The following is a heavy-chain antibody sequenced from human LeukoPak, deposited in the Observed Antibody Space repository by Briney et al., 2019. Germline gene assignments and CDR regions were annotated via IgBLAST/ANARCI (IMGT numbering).Heavy chain of an antibody. J-gene: IGHJ6*02. CDR3: ARDTDIVGPRGLYYYYGMDV. Sequence: GGSLRLSCAASGFNFITYAMDWVRQAPGKGLEWVASMKHDGSEKYYVDFVKGRFTISRDNAKNLLYLQMNSLRVEDTAVYYCARDTDIVGPRGLYYYYGMDVWGQGTTVTVSS. V-gene: IGHV3-7*03. CDR2: MKHDGSEK. CDR1: GFNFITYA. D-gene: IGHD2-15*01.